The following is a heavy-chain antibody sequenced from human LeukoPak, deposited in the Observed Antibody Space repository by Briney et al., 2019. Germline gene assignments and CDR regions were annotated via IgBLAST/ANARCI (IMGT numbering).Heavy chain of an antibody. Sequence: ASVKVSCKASGYTFTGYYMHWVRQAPGQGLEWMGWINPNSGGTNYAQKFQGRVTMTRDTSISTAYMELSRLRSDDTAVHYCARGTEEIVVVMGFEYWGQGTLVTVSS. CDR1: GYTFTGYY. CDR3: ARGTEEIVVVMGFEY. CDR2: INPNSGGT. V-gene: IGHV1-2*02. J-gene: IGHJ4*02. D-gene: IGHD3-22*01.